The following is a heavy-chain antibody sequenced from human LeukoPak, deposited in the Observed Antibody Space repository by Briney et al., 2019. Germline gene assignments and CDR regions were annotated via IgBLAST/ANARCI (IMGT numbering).Heavy chain of an antibody. J-gene: IGHJ6*02. CDR1: GGSFSGYY. Sequence: SETLSLTCAVYGGSFSGYYWSWIRQPPGKGLEWIGEINHSGSTNYNPSLKSRVTISVDSSKNQFSLKLSSVTAADTAVYYCARVDYGSGSPYYYYYYGMDVWGQGTTVTVSS. CDR2: INHSGST. D-gene: IGHD3-10*01. CDR3: ARVDYGSGSPYYYYYYGMDV. V-gene: IGHV4-34*01.